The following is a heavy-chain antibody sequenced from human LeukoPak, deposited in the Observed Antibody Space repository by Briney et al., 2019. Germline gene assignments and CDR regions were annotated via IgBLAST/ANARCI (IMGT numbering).Heavy chain of an antibody. Sequence: KPGRSLRLSCAASGFTSSSYGMHWVRQAPGKGLEWVGVISYDGSNKYYADSVKGRFTISRDNSKNTLYLQMNSLRAEDTAVYYCAKLGDIVVVPAAGWVDYWGQGTLVTVSS. D-gene: IGHD2-2*01. J-gene: IGHJ4*02. CDR3: AKLGDIVVVPAAGWVDY. V-gene: IGHV3-30*18. CDR1: GFTSSSYG. CDR2: ISYDGSNK.